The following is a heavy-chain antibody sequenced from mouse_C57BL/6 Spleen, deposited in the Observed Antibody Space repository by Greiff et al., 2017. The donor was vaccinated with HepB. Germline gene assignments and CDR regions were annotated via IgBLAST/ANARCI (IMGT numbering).Heavy chain of an antibody. CDR2: ISDGGSYT. J-gene: IGHJ4*01. D-gene: IGHD1-1*01. CDR3: AREGITTVHY. Sequence: EVKVEESGGGLVKPGGSLKLSCAASGFTFSSYAMSWVRQTPEKRLEWVATISDGGSYTYYPDNVKGRFTISRDNAKNNLYLQMSHLKSEDTAMYYCAREGITTVHYWGQGTSVTVSS. V-gene: IGHV5-4*01. CDR1: GFTFSSYA.